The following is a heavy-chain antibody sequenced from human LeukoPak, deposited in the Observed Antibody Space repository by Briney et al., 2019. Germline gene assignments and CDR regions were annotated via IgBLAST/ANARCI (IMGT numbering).Heavy chain of an antibody. V-gene: IGHV3-7*04. D-gene: IGHD2-21*02. Sequence: GGSLRLSCAASGFMFSSYWMTWVRQAPGKGLEWVANIKQAGSEKYYVDSVKGRFTISRDNAKNSLYLQTNSLRAEDTAVYYCARARGDYYFDYWGQGTLVTVSS. J-gene: IGHJ4*02. CDR3: ARARGDYYFDY. CDR1: GFMFSSYW. CDR2: IKQAGSEK.